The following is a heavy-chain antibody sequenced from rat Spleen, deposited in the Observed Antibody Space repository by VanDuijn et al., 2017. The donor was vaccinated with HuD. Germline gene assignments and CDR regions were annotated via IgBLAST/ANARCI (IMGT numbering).Heavy chain of an antibody. D-gene: IGHD2-1*01. Sequence: EVQLVESGGGLVQPGRSLKLSCAASGFTFSDYYMAWVRQAPTKGLEWVATINYDGSSTHYRDSVKGRFTISRDNAKSTQYLQMNSLRSEDTAAYYCARTTYDYFDYWGQGVMVTVSS. CDR1: GFTFSDYY. V-gene: IGHV5-7*01. CDR3: ARTTYDYFDY. CDR2: INYDGSST. J-gene: IGHJ2*01.